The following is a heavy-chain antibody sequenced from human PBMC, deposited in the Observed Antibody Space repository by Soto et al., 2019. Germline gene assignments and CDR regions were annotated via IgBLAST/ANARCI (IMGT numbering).Heavy chain of an antibody. J-gene: IGHJ6*03. CDR1: GGSFGGYY. CDR2: INHSGST. V-gene: IGHV4-34*01. D-gene: IGHD3-16*01. CDR3: ARGLLPIFGGYYYYYYYMDV. Sequence: NPSETLSLTCAVYGGSFGGYYWSWIRQPPGKGLEWIGEINHSGSTNYNPSLKSRVTISVDTSKNQFSLKLSSVTAADTAVYYCARGLLPIFGGYYYYYYYMDVWGKGTTVTVSS.